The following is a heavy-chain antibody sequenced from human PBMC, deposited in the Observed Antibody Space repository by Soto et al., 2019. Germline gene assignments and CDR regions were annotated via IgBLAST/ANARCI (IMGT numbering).Heavy chain of an antibody. Sequence: SVKVSFKASGGTFSSYAISWVRQAPGQGLEWMGGIIPIFGTANYAQKFQGRVTITADESTSTAYMELSSLRSEDTAVYYCARGVLMVYARMAAFDIWGQGTMVTVSS. CDR3: ARGVLMVYARMAAFDI. CDR1: GGTFSSYA. J-gene: IGHJ3*02. CDR2: IIPIFGTA. D-gene: IGHD2-8*01. V-gene: IGHV1-69*13.